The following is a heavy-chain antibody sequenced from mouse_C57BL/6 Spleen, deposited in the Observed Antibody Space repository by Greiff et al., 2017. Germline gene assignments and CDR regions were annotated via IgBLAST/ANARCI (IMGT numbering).Heavy chain of an antibody. Sequence: EVKVVESGGGLVKPGGSLKLSCAASGFTFSDYGMHWVRQAPEKGLEWVAYISSGSSTIYYADTVKGRFTISRDNAKNTLFLQMTSLRSEDTAMYYCARYDYEDFDYWGQGTTLTVSS. CDR3: ARYDYEDFDY. J-gene: IGHJ2*01. CDR2: ISSGSSTI. D-gene: IGHD2-4*01. CDR1: GFTFSDYG. V-gene: IGHV5-17*01.